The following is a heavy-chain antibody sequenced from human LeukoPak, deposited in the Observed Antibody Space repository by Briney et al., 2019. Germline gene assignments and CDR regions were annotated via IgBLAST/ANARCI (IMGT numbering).Heavy chain of an antibody. CDR2: IYYNGNT. Sequence: PSETLSLTYSVSGRSISSGDYYWSWIRQSPGKGLEWIGYIYYNGNTYYNPFLKSRITMSLHTSKNQFSLKLSSVTAADTAVYYCASRDETGCWYFDLWGRGTLVTVSS. J-gene: IGHJ2*01. CDR3: ASRDETGCWYFDL. V-gene: IGHV4-30-4*01. D-gene: IGHD5-24*01. CDR1: GRSISSGDYY.